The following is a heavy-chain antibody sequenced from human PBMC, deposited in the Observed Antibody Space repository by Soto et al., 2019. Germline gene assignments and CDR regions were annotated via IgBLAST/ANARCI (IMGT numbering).Heavy chain of an antibody. J-gene: IGHJ5*02. CDR2: IYFSGST. V-gene: IGHV4-59*11. CDR3: ATGGGWFDP. D-gene: IGHD3-16*01. Sequence: SETLSLTCSVSGDSITAHYLSWIRQPPGKGLEWIGYIYFSGSTNYIPSLKSRVTILVDTSKNQFSLKLTSVTEADKAVYYCATGGGWFDPWGQGTLVTVS. CDR1: GDSITAHY.